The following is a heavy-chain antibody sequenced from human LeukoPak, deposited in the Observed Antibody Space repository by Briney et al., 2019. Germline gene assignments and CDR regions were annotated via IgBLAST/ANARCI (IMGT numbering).Heavy chain of an antibody. CDR3: ARDTVRVADYFDY. Sequence: ASVKVSCKASGYTFTSYGITWVRQAPGQGLEWMGWISSFNGDTNYAQKLQGRVTMTTDTSTSTAYMELRSLRSDDTAVYYCARDTVRVADYFDYWGQGTLVTVSS. J-gene: IGHJ4*02. CDR2: ISSFNGDT. D-gene: IGHD6-19*01. V-gene: IGHV1-18*01. CDR1: GYTFTSYG.